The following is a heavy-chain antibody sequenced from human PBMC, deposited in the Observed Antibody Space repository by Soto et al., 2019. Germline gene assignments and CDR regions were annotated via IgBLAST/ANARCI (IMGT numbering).Heavy chain of an antibody. J-gene: IGHJ4*02. CDR1: GYTFTSYD. CDR3: AKSFFYDSSGYPTLFDY. CDR2: ISAYTGNT. D-gene: IGHD3-22*01. Sequence: ASVKVSCKASGYTFTSYDINWVRQAPGQGLEWMGWISAYTGNTNYAQKLQGRVTMTTDTSTSTAYMELRSLRSDDTAVYYCAKSFFYDSSGYPTLFDYWGQRTLVTVSS. V-gene: IGHV1-18*04.